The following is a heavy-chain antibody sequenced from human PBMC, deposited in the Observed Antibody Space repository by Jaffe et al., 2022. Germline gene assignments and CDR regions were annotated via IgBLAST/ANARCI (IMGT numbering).Heavy chain of an antibody. Sequence: EVQLVESGGGLVQPGGSLRLSCAASGFTFSSYWMSWVRQAPGKGLEWVANIKQDGSEKYYVDSVKGRFTISRDNAKNSLYLQMNSLRAEDTAVYYCATPPDRVYCSGGSCSYTDDYWGQGTLVTVSS. CDR1: GFTFSSYW. J-gene: IGHJ4*02. V-gene: IGHV3-7*01. CDR3: ATPPDRVYCSGGSCSYTDDY. D-gene: IGHD2-15*01. CDR2: IKQDGSEK.